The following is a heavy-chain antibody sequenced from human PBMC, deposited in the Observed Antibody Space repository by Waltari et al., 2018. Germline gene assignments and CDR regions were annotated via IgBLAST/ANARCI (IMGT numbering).Heavy chain of an antibody. V-gene: IGHV3-73*01. J-gene: IGHJ5*02. CDR3: TRSAGATNA. D-gene: IGHD1-26*01. CDR2: IGTKNNKDPT. Sequence: EVHLEESGGAVVPPGGSLKLSCAASGFTFRGAPMHWVRQASGKEPEWIGRIGTKNNKDPTTDGAAVRGRFSISRDDSENKVFLEMTKLTVDDAAVYYCTRSAGATNAWGRGALVAVSS. CDR1: GFTFRGAP.